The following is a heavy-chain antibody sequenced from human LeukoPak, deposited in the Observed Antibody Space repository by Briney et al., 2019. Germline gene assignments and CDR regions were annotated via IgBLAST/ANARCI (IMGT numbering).Heavy chain of an antibody. Sequence: GGSLRLSCAASGFTFSSYAMSWVRQAPGKGLEWVSAISGSGGSTYYADSVKGRFTISRDNSKNTLYLQMNSLRAEDTAVYYCAKDSQWELEPKDPFDIWGQETMVTVSS. D-gene: IGHD1-26*01. CDR2: ISGSGGST. V-gene: IGHV3-23*01. CDR3: AKDSQWELEPKDPFDI. CDR1: GFTFSSYA. J-gene: IGHJ3*02.